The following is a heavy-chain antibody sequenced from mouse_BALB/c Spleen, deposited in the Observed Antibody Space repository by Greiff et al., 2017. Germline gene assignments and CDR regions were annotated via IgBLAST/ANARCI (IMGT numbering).Heavy chain of an antibody. D-gene: IGHD2-2*01. Sequence: QVQLQQSGPELVKPGASVRISCKASGYTFTSYYIHWVKQRPGQGLEWIGWIYPGNVNTKYNEKFKGKATLTADKSSSTAYMQLSSLTSEDSAVYFCASYYGYSFAYWGQGTLVTVSA. CDR2: IYPGNVNT. CDR3: ASYYGYSFAY. V-gene: IGHV1S56*01. CDR1: GYTFTSYY. J-gene: IGHJ3*01.